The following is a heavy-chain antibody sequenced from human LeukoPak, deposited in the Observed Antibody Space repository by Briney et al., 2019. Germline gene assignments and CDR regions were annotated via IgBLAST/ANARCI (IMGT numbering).Heavy chain of an antibody. CDR2: INPSGGSK. CDR1: GYTFTSYY. J-gene: IGHJ6*02. CDR3: ARDGGPPTALETRTAEKLYYYYYGMDV. Sequence: ASVKVSCKASGYTFTSYYMHWVRQAPGPGLEWMGIINPSGGSKSYVQKFQGRVTMTRDTSTSTVYMELSSLRSEDTAVYYCARDGGPPTALETRTAEKLYYYYYGMDVWGQGTTVTVSS. D-gene: IGHD3-16*01. V-gene: IGHV1-46*01.